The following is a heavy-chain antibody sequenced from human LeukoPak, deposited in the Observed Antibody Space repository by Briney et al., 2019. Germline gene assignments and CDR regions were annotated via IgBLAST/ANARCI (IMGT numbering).Heavy chain of an antibody. D-gene: IGHD3-22*01. CDR1: GYSFTTYW. CDR3: TRGYYFDY. Sequence: GESMKISCKGSGYSFTTYWIGWVRQMPGKGLGWIGIIYPSDSDTKYSPSFQGQVTISTDKSTGTAYLQWSSLKASDTAIYYCTRGYYFDYWGQGTLVTVCS. J-gene: IGHJ4*02. CDR2: IYPSDSDT. V-gene: IGHV5-51*01.